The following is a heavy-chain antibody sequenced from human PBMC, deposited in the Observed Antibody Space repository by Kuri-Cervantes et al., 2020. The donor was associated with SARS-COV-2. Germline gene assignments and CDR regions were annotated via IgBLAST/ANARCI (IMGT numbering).Heavy chain of an antibody. CDR1: GYSFSSLG. V-gene: IGHV1-18*04. J-gene: IGHJ4*02. CDR3: ARAGFDF. Sequence: ASVKVSCKTSGYSFSSLGIHWVRQAPGQGLEWMGWISIYNGKTNYTDKVQGRLNMTTDKSTSTVYMELRNLKSDDTAIYYCARAGFDFWGQGTLVTVSS. CDR2: ISIYNGKT.